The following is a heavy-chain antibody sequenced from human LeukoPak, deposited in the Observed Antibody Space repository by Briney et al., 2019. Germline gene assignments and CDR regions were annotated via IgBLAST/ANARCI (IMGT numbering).Heavy chain of an antibody. CDR3: ATVAYVINGPLYKGVPAAHFDY. CDR2: ISAYNGNT. CDR1: GYTFTGYY. J-gene: IGHJ4*02. Sequence: GASVKVSCKASGYTFTGYYMHWVRQAPGQGLEWMGWISAYNGNTNYAQKLQGRVTMTTDTSTSTAYMELRSLRSDDTAVYYCATVAYVINGPLYKGVPAAHFDYWGQGTLVTVSS. D-gene: IGHD2-2*01. V-gene: IGHV1-18*04.